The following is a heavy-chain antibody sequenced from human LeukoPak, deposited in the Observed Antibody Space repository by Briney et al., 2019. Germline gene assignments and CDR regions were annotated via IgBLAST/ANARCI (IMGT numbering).Heavy chain of an antibody. J-gene: IGHJ4*02. CDR1: GYTFTSYG. CDR2: ISAYNGNT. V-gene: IGHV1-18*01. Sequence: ASVKVSCKASGYTFTSYGISWVRQAPGQGLEWMGWISAYNGNTNYAQKLQGRVTMTTDTSTSTAYMELRSLRSDDTAVYYCARVGGEQQLVLSQDYWGQGTLVTVSS. D-gene: IGHD6-13*01. CDR3: ARVGGEQQLVLSQDY.